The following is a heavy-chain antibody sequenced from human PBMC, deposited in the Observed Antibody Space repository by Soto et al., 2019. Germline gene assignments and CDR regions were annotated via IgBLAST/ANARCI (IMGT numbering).Heavy chain of an antibody. Sequence: GGSLRLSCAASGFTFSDYYMSWIRQAPGKGLEWVSYISSSGSTIYYADSVKGRFTISRDNAKNSLYLQMNSLRAEDTAVYYCARGITGTTFFWGLSPYYYMDVWGKGTTVTVSS. CDR3: ARGITGTTFFWGLSPYYYMDV. CDR2: ISSSGSTI. D-gene: IGHD1-7*01. J-gene: IGHJ6*03. V-gene: IGHV3-11*01. CDR1: GFTFSDYY.